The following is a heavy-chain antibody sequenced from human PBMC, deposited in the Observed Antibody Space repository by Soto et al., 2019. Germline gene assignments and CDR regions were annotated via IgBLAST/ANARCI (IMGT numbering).Heavy chain of an antibody. D-gene: IGHD3-9*01. CDR3: ARDQDILTGPGAFDI. Sequence: SVKVSCKASGGTFSSYAISWVRQAPGQGLEWMGGIIPIFGTANYAQKFQGRVTITADESTSTAYMELSSLRSEDTAVYYCARDQDILTGPGAFDIWGQGTMVTVSS. CDR2: IIPIFGTA. V-gene: IGHV1-69*13. J-gene: IGHJ3*02. CDR1: GGTFSSYA.